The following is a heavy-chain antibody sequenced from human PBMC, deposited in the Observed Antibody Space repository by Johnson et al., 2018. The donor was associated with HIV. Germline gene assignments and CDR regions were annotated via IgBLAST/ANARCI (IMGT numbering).Heavy chain of an antibody. CDR1: GFTVSSNY. J-gene: IGHJ3*02. V-gene: IGHV3-66*01. Sequence: VLLVESGGDLVQPGGSLRLSCVASGFTVSSNYLSWVRQAPGKGLKWVSVIHSGDTTYYADSRRGRFTISRDNSKNTLYLQMNSLRAEDTAVYSCARLSFGGSYGAYDAFDIWGQGTMVTVSS. CDR3: ARLSFGGSYGAYDAFDI. D-gene: IGHD3-16*01. CDR2: IHSGDTT.